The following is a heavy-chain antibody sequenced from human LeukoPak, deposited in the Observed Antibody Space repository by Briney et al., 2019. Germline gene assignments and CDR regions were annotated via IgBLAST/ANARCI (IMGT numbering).Heavy chain of an antibody. CDR3: AKDLAGEDYYGSGSYYNSRVYYYYYGMVV. J-gene: IGHJ6*02. CDR1: GFTFSSYA. D-gene: IGHD3-10*01. CDR2: ISGSGGST. V-gene: IGHV3-23*01. Sequence: PGGSLRLSCAASGFTFSSYAMSWVRQAPGKGLEWVSAISGSGGSTYYADSVKGRFTISRDNSKNTLYLQMNSLRAEDTAVYYCAKDLAGEDYYGSGSYYNSRVYYYYYGMVVWGQGTTVTVSS.